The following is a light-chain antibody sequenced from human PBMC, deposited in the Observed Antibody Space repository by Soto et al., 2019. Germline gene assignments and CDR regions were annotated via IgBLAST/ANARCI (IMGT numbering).Light chain of an antibody. CDR3: RPYAGSSTFV. J-gene: IGLJ1*01. CDR1: SSDVGSYNL. V-gene: IGLV2-23*03. Sequence: QSALTQPASVSGSPGQSITISCTGTSSDVGSYNLVSWYQQHPGKAPKLMIYEGSKRPSGVSNRFSGSKSGNTASLTISGLQAEDEADYYCRPYAGSSTFVFGTGTKVTVL. CDR2: EGS.